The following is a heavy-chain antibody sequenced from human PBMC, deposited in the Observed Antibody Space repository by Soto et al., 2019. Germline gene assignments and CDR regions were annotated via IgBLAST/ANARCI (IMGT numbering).Heavy chain of an antibody. Sequence: SETLSLTCTVSGGSVSSGSYYWTWIRQPPGMGLEWIGYVYYTGTTSYNPSLKSRVTISIDGSKNQISLKLSSVTAGDTAFYYCARLGGYYHSLDTWGQGTLVTVSS. CDR2: VYYTGTT. D-gene: IGHD3-22*01. V-gene: IGHV4-61*01. J-gene: IGHJ5*02. CDR3: ARLGGYYHSLDT. CDR1: GGSVSSGSYY.